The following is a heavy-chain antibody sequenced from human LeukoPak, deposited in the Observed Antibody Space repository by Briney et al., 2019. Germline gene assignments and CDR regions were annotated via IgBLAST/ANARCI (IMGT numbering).Heavy chain of an antibody. D-gene: IGHD3-10*01. CDR1: GFSFSSYD. Sequence: GGSLRLSCAASGFSFSSYDFNWVRQAPGKGLEWISYISPSGTTMHYADSVKGRFTISRDNSKNTVYLQMNSLRAEDTAVYYCARELFSSGSCPDGWGQGTLVTVSS. J-gene: IGHJ4*02. CDR3: ARELFSSGSCPDG. CDR2: ISPSGTTM. V-gene: IGHV3-48*03.